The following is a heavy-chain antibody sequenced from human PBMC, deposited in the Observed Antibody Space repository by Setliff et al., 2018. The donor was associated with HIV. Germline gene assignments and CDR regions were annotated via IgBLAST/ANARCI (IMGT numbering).Heavy chain of an antibody. V-gene: IGHV4-30-4*08. CDR3: ARGYCSGGSCLPPYYFDF. CDR1: GDSISSDDYY. J-gene: IGHJ4*02. CDR2: ISYSGSS. Sequence: PSETLSXTCTVSGDSISSDDYYWSWIRQPPGKGLEWIGYISYSGSSYYNPSLKSRLTISVDTSKNQFSLKLSSVTAADTAMYYCARGYCSGGSCLPPYYFDFWGQGTLVTVSS. D-gene: IGHD2-15*01.